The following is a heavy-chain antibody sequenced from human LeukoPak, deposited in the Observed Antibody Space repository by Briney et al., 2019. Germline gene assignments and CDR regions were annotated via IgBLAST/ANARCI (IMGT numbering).Heavy chain of an antibody. Sequence: GGSLKLSCAAPGFTLRTYWMSWVRQAPGKGLEWVASIKRDGSEKYYVDSVKGRFTISRDNAKNSLYLQMNSLRAEDTAVYHCVREASGGSKGVSGIFDIWGQGTLVTVSS. J-gene: IGHJ3*02. D-gene: IGHD2-15*01. CDR3: VREASGGSKGVSGIFDI. V-gene: IGHV3-7*01. CDR1: GFTLRTYW. CDR2: IKRDGSEK.